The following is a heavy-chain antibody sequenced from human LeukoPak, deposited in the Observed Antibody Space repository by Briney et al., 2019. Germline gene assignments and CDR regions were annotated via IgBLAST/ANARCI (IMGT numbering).Heavy chain of an antibody. CDR3: ARDRPGGSSLDY. CDR1: GYSISSGYY. CDR2: IYHSGST. V-gene: IGHV4-38-2*02. Sequence: SETLSLTCTVSGYSISSGYYWGWIRQPPGKGLEWIGDIYHSGSTYYNPSLKSRFSISVDTSKNQFSLKVSSVTAADTAVYYCARDRPGGSSLDYWGQGTLVTVSS. J-gene: IGHJ4*02. D-gene: IGHD6-13*01.